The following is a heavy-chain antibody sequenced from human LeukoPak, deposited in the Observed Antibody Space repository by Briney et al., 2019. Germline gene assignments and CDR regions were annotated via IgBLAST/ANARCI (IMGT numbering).Heavy chain of an antibody. Sequence: SETLSLTCTVSGGSISSYYWSWIRQPPGKGLEWIGYIYYSGSTNYNPSLKSRVTISVDTSKNQFSLKLSSVTAADTAVYYCARYITSSSYYYYYYMDVWGKGTTVTVSS. J-gene: IGHJ6*03. V-gene: IGHV4-59*08. CDR1: GGSISSYY. D-gene: IGHD6-6*01. CDR2: IYYSGST. CDR3: ARYITSSSYYYYYYMDV.